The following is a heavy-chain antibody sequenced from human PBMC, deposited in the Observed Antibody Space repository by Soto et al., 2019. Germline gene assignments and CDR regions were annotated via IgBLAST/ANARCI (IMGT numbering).Heavy chain of an antibody. J-gene: IGHJ4*02. V-gene: IGHV3-23*01. CDR2: ITGSGSNM. CDR3: ALLVDYFDY. Sequence: HLLESGGGLVQPGGSLRLSCAASGFTFSTYAMTWVRQAPGKGLEWVSAITGSGSNMYYADSVKGRFTISRDNSKNTVYLQMNSLRAEDTAIYYCALLVDYFDYWDQGTLVTVSS. CDR1: GFTFSTYA. D-gene: IGHD1-26*01.